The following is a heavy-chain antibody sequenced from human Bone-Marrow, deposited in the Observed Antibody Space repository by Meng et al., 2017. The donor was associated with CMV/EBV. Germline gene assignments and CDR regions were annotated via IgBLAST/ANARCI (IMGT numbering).Heavy chain of an antibody. CDR1: GGTFSSYT. CDR3: ARGLLSRRGIGSYYDFDY. Sequence: SVKVSCKASGGTFSSYTISWVRQAPGQGLEWMGRIIPILGIANYAQKFQGRVTITADKSTSTAYMELSRLRSDDTAVYYCARGLLSRRGIGSYYDFDYWGQGTLVTVSS. V-gene: IGHV1-69*02. J-gene: IGHJ4*02. CDR2: IIPILGIA. D-gene: IGHD1-26*01.